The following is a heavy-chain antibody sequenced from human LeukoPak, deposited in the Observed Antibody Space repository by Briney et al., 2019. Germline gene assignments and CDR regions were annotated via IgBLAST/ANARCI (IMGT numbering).Heavy chain of an antibody. CDR3: RLRSRGYSYGRPEEIDY. D-gene: IGHD5-18*01. CDR2: ISGSGGST. Sequence: PGGSLRLSCAASGFTFSSYAMSWVRQAPGKGLEWVSAISGSGGSTYYADSVKGRFTISRDNSKNTLYLQMNSLRAEDTAVYYCRLRSRGYSYGRPEEIDYWGQGTLVTVSS. CDR1: GFTFSSYA. V-gene: IGHV3-23*01. J-gene: IGHJ4*02.